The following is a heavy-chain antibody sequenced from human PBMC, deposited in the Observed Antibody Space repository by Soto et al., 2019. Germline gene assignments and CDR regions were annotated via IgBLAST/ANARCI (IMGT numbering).Heavy chain of an antibody. CDR3: ARDGSIQLWKPYYFDY. J-gene: IGHJ4*02. Sequence: QVQLVESGGGVVQAGRSLRLSCATSGFTFSSYAMHWVRQAPGKGLEWVAIISYDGSNKYYADSVKGRFTISRDNSKNTLYLQMDSLRPEDTAVYYCARDGSIQLWKPYYFDYWGQGTLVTVSS. CDR1: GFTFSSYA. V-gene: IGHV3-30-3*01. D-gene: IGHD5-18*01. CDR2: ISYDGSNK.